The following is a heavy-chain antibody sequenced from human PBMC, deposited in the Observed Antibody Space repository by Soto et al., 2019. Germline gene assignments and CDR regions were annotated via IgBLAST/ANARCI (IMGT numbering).Heavy chain of an antibody. D-gene: IGHD5-18*01. CDR1: GYTFTGYY. CDR3: ARAYVDKDMDDED. V-gene: IGHV1-2*02. Sequence: DSVQVSCKASGYTFTGYYMHWVRQAPGQGLEWMGWINPNSGGTNYAQKFQGRVTMTRDTSISTAYMELSRLRSDDTAVYYCARAYVDKDMDDEDWGQGTLVTVAS. J-gene: IGHJ4*02. CDR2: INPNSGGT.